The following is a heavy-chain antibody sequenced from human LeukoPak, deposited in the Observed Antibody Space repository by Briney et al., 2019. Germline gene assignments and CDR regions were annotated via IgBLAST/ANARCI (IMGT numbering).Heavy chain of an antibody. J-gene: IGHJ6*03. CDR3: AKDPGASVSGFYMDV. CDR1: GFTFRNYG. D-gene: IGHD2-8*02. V-gene: IGHV3-30*02. CDR2: IWSDGNNR. Sequence: GGSLRLSCAASGFTFRNYGMHWVRQATGKGLEWVSFIWSDGNNRFYADSVKGRFTISRDNSKNMLYLQMDTLRAEDTALYYCAKDPGASVSGFYMDVWGKGTRVIVSS.